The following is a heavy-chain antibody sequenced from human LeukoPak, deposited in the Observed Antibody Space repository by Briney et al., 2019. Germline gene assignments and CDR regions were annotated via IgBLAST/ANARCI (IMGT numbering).Heavy chain of an antibody. J-gene: IGHJ4*02. CDR3: ARGDSDYGDY. Sequence: PSETLSLTCTVSGGSISHYFWSWIRQPPGKALEWIGYIYYSGSTNYNPSLKSRVTISVDTSKNQFSLKLSSVTAADTAVYYCARGDSDYGDYWGQGTLVTVSS. V-gene: IGHV4-59*01. D-gene: IGHD3-10*01. CDR1: GGSISHYF. CDR2: IYYSGST.